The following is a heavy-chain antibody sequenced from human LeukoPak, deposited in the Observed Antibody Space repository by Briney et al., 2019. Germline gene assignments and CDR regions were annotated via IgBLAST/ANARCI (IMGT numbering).Heavy chain of an antibody. V-gene: IGHV4-4*02. D-gene: IGHD1-26*01. CDR1: GGSISSTNW. CDR2: ISLSGVT. Sequence: PSGILSLTCGVSGGSISSTNWWSWVRQPPGQGLEWIGEISLSGVTNYNPSLKSRVTMSLDKSKNHLSLNLTSVTAADTAVYYCSRESGAFSPFGYWGQGTLVTVSS. J-gene: IGHJ4*02. CDR3: SRESGAFSPFGY.